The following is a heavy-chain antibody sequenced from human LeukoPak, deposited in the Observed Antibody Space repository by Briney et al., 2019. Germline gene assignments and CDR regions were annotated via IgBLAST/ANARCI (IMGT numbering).Heavy chain of an antibody. Sequence: PGGSLRLSCTVSGFTVSSNSMSRVRQAPGKGLEWVANINQDGTEKYYVDSVKGRFTISRDNAKNSLYLQMNSLRVEDTAVYYCAKLAKYFYGSETYYFFEHWGQGTPVTASS. CDR1: GFTVSSNS. D-gene: IGHD3-10*01. CDR2: INQDGTEK. CDR3: AKLAKYFYGSETYYFFEH. V-gene: IGHV3-7*01. J-gene: IGHJ4*02.